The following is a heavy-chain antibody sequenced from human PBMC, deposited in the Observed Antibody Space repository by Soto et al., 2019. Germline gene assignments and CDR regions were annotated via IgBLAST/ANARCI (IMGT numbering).Heavy chain of an antibody. CDR2: IWYEGSKK. CDR1: GFTFSGYA. V-gene: IGHV3-33*01. J-gene: IGHJ4*02. Sequence: QVQLVESGGGVVQPGRSLRLSCEVSGFTFSGYAMHWVRQAPGKGLEWVAVIWYEGSKKYYADSVKGRFTISRDNSKKTLYLQMNSLRAEDTAVYYCARDRKYYFDYWGQGTLVTISS. CDR3: ARDRKYYFDY.